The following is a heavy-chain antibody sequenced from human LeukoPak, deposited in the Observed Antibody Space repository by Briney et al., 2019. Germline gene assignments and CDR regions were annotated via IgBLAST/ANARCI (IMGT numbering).Heavy chain of an antibody. CDR2: ISSSGSTI. V-gene: IGHV3-48*03. Sequence: GGSLRLSCAASGFTFSSYEMNWVRQAPGKGLEWVSYISSSGSTIYYADSVKGRFTISRDNAKNSLYLQMNSLGAEDTAVYYCAGSSVVKDKFDYWGQGTLVTVSS. D-gene: IGHD4-23*01. CDR3: AGSSVVKDKFDY. CDR1: GFTFSSYE. J-gene: IGHJ4*02.